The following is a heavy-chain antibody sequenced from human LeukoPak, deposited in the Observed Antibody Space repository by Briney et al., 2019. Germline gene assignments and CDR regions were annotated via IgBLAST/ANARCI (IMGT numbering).Heavy chain of an antibody. CDR3: AKDGDSSGMGGDY. CDR2: ISGSGTTT. Sequence: PGGSLRLSCAVSGFALSDYYMSWIRQAPGKGLEWVSCISGSGTTTYYADSVKGRFTISRDNSKNTLYLQMNSLRAEDTAVYYCAKDGDSSGMGGDYWGQGTLVTVSS. D-gene: IGHD3-22*01. V-gene: IGHV3-11*04. CDR1: GFALSDYY. J-gene: IGHJ4*02.